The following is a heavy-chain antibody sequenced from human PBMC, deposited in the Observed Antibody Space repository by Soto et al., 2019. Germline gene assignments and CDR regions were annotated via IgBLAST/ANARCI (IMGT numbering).Heavy chain of an antibody. CDR3: ARADSGSLLGYYYYGMDV. CDR2: IYTSGST. CDR1: GGSISSYY. V-gene: IGHV4-4*07. D-gene: IGHD1-26*01. J-gene: IGHJ6*02. Sequence: PSETLSLTRTVSGGSISSYYWSWIRQPAGKGLEWIGRIYTSGSTNYNPSLKSRVTMSVDTSKNQFSLKLSSVTAADTAVYYCARADSGSLLGYYYYGMDVWGQGTTVTVSS.